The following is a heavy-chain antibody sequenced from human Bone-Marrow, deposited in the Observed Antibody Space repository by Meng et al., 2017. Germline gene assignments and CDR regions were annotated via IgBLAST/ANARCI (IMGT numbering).Heavy chain of an antibody. CDR1: GFTFSDHY. Sequence: GESLKISCAASGFTFSDHYMDWVRQAPGKGLEWLGRIRDKRNSYTTEYAASVKGRFTISRDDSKKSLYLQMNSLQTEDTAVYFCAKNRGFSSTWSPLDSWGQGTLVTVSS. CDR3: AKNRGFSSTWSPLDS. D-gene: IGHD6-13*01. CDR2: IRDKRNSYTT. J-gene: IGHJ4*02. V-gene: IGHV3-72*01.